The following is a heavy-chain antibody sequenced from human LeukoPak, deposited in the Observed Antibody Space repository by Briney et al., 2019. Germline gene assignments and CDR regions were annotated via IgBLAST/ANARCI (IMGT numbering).Heavy chain of an antibody. CDR1: GFTFTTYA. CDR3: AKTSRANSAYDSPFDY. V-gene: IGHV3-23*01. D-gene: IGHD5-12*01. Sequence: PGGALRHSCAASGFTFTTYAISWVPQAPGKGLEWGSPACGSGTDTYHADSVKGRFTISRDNSKNTLYLQMNSLRAEDTAIYYCAKTSRANSAYDSPFDYWGQGTLVTVSS. CDR2: ACGSGTDT. J-gene: IGHJ4*02.